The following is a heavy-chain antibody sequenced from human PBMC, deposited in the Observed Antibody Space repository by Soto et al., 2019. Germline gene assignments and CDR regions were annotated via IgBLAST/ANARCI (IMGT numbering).Heavy chain of an antibody. CDR2: ISSSSGST. V-gene: IGHV3-23*01. CDR3: AKVGSERYSGQHSDY. D-gene: IGHD5-12*01. Sequence: EVQLLESGGGLVQPGGSLRLSCAASGFTFSNYDMNWVRQAPGKGLEWVSTISSSSGSTYYADSVKGRFTISRDNSKNFLYLQMNSLRGDDTAVYYCAKVGSERYSGQHSDYWGQGTLVTLSS. CDR1: GFTFSNYD. J-gene: IGHJ4*02.